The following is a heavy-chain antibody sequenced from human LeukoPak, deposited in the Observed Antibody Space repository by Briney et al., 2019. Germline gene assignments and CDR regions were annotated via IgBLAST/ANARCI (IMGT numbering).Heavy chain of an antibody. J-gene: IGHJ4*02. Sequence: ASMKVSCKASGYTLTSYRIHWVRQAPGQGLEWMGIINPSGGSTTYTQKFQGRVTMTRDTSTSTVYMELSRLTSEDTAVYYCARDSLPHYYTSGSQNPADYWGQGTLATVSS. CDR3: ARDSLPHYYTSGSQNPADY. D-gene: IGHD3-10*01. V-gene: IGHV1-46*01. CDR1: GYTLTSYR. CDR2: INPSGGST.